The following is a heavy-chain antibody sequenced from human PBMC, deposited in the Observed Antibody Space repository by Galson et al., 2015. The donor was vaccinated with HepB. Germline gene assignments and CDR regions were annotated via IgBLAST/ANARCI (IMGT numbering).Heavy chain of an antibody. D-gene: IGHD5/OR15-5a*01. CDR3: AKASTSTAHYFDY. J-gene: IGHJ4*02. Sequence: SLRLSCAASGFTFSSYGMHWVRQAPGKGLEWVAFIRYDGSNKYYADSVKGRFTISRDNSKNTLYLQMNSLRAEDTAVYYCAKASTSTAHYFDYWGQGTLVTVSS. CDR1: GFTFSSYG. CDR2: IRYDGSNK. V-gene: IGHV3-30*02.